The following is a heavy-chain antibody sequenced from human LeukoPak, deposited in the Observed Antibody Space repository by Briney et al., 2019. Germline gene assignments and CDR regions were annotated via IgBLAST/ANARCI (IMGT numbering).Heavy chain of an antibody. CDR1: GFTFSSYA. D-gene: IGHD3-3*01. V-gene: IGHV3-49*02. Sequence: PGASLRLSCAASGFTFSSYAMSWVRQAPGKGLESVGFIRSKAYGGTTEYAASVKGRFTISRDDSKSIAYLEMNSLKSEDTAVYHCTRGYDFVSGYLGMDVWGQGTTVTASS. CDR3: TRGYDFVSGYLGMDV. J-gene: IGHJ6*02. CDR2: IRSKAYGGTT.